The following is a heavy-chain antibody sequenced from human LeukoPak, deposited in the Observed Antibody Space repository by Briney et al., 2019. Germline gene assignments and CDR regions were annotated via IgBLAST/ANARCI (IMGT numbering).Heavy chain of an antibody. CDR3: AKAPVTSCRGAYCYPFDS. V-gene: IGHV3-23*01. J-gene: IGHJ4*02. CDR1: GFTFSNYG. D-gene: IGHD2-21*01. Sequence: GGTLRLSCAASGFTFSNYGMSWVRQAPGKGLEWVSSIRSSGDSTYYADSVRGRFTISRDNSKNTLYLQMNSLRAEDAAVYFCAKAPVTSCRGAYCYPFDSWGQGTLVTVSS. CDR2: IRSSGDST.